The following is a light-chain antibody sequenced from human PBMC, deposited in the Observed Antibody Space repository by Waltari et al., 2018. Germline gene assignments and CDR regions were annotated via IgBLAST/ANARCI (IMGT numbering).Light chain of an antibody. J-gene: IGLJ1*01. Sequence: QSALTQPPSASGSPGQSVTISCTVPSTAIGLTNYVYWYQQHPGKAPKLIIYEFSNRPSGVPDRFSGSKSGNTASMTVSGLQPEDEADYYCTSNAGTTGVFGSGTKVTVL. CDR2: EFS. CDR1: STAIGLTNY. CDR3: TSNAGTTGV. V-gene: IGLV2-8*01.